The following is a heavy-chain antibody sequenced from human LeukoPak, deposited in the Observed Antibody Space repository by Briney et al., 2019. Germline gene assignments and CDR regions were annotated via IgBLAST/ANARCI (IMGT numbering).Heavy chain of an antibody. D-gene: IGHD2-2*03. CDR3: AKDFGYCSSTRCFSGMDV. CDR2: ISWNSGSI. V-gene: IGHV3-9*01. Sequence: GGSLRLSCAASGFTFDDYAMHWVRQAPGKGLEWVSGISWNSGSIGYADSVKGRFTISRDNAKNSLYLQMNSLRAEDTALYYCAKDFGYCSSTRCFSGMDVWGQGTTVTVSS. J-gene: IGHJ6*02. CDR1: GFTFDDYA.